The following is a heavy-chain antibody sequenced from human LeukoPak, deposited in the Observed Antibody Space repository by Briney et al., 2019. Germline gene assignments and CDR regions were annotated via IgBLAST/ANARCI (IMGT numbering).Heavy chain of an antibody. CDR3: ARDRRGYCSGGSCPLDYYYYGMDV. CDR2: IYSGDTT. Sequence: PGGSLRLSCAASGFTVSTNYMSWVRQAPGKGLEWVSVIYSGDTTFYADSVRGKFTISRDNSKNTLYLQMNSLRAEDTAVYYCARDRRGYCSGGSCPLDYYYYGMDVWGQGTTVTVSS. V-gene: IGHV3-66*01. CDR1: GFTVSTNY. D-gene: IGHD2-15*01. J-gene: IGHJ6*02.